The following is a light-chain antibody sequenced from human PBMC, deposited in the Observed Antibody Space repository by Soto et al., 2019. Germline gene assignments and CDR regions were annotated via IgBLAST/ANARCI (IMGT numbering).Light chain of an antibody. V-gene: IGKV1-39*01. J-gene: IGKJ2*01. Sequence: DIQMTQSPSSLSASVGDRVTITCRASQSISSDLNWYQQKPGKAPKLLIYAASSLQSGVTSRFSGSGSGTDFTLNISSLQPEDFATYYCQQSYSTPRYTFGQGTKLEIK. CDR2: AAS. CDR3: QQSYSTPRYT. CDR1: QSISSD.